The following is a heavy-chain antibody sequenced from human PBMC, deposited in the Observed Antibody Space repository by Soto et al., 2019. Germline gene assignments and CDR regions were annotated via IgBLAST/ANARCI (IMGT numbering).Heavy chain of an antibody. J-gene: IGHJ5*02. V-gene: IGHV1-18*01. CDR1: GYPFNSYN. Sequence: QIQLVQSGAEVKKPGASVKVSCKTSGYPFNSYNIDWVRQAPGQGFEWVGGSSIYNDNTDYAQKFQGRVTMTTDTSTSTAYMELRSLRSDDTAVYYCARRKDYCDSSTYFFFDPWGQGTLVTVSS. D-gene: IGHD3-22*01. CDR2: SSIYNDNT. CDR3: ARRKDYCDSSTYFFFDP.